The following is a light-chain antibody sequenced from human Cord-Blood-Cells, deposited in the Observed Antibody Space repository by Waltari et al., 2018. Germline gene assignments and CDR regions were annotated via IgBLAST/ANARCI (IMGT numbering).Light chain of an antibody. V-gene: IGKV3-15*01. J-gene: IGKJ1*01. CDR1: QSVSSN. CDR2: GAS. Sequence: EIVMTQSPATLSVSPGERATLSCRASQSVSSNLAWYQQKPGQAPRPLIYGASTRATGIPARFSGSGSGTEFTLTISSLQSEDFAVYYCQQYNNHWTFGQGTKVEIK. CDR3: QQYNNHWT.